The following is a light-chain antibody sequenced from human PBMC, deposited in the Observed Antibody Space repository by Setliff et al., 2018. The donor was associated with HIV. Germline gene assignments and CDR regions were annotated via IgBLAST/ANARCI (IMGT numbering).Light chain of an antibody. Sequence: QSVLTQAPSASGTPGQRVTISCSGSRSNIGSNTVNWYQQLPGAAPKLLIYGNHQRPSGVPGRFSGSKSGTSASLAISGLQSEDEADYFCAAWDDGLKGVIFGGGTKVNVL. J-gene: IGLJ2*01. V-gene: IGLV1-44*01. CDR3: AAWDDGLKGVI. CDR1: RSNIGSNT. CDR2: GNH.